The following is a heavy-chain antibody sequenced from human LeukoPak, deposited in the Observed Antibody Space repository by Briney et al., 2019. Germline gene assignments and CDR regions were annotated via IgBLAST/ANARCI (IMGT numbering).Heavy chain of an antibody. CDR2: IYYSGST. D-gene: IGHD5-24*01. V-gene: IGHV4-59*11. CDR3: ARSLGDGYNFGY. J-gene: IGHJ4*02. Sequence: SETLSLTCTGSGGSISSHYWSWIRQPPGKGLEWIGYIYYSGSTNYNPSLKSRVTISVDTSKNQLSLKMSSVTAADTAVYYCARSLGDGYNFGYWGQGTLVTVSS. CDR1: GGSISSHY.